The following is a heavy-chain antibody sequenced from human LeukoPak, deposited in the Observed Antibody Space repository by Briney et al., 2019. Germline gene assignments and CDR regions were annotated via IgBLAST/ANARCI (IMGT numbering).Heavy chain of an antibody. CDR1: GFIFNNYA. D-gene: IGHD6-19*01. CDR3: ARVGGSGWYGYIDY. CDR2: ISYNETNK. V-gene: IGHV3-30*04. J-gene: IGHJ4*02. Sequence: PGRSLRLSCTASGFIFNNYAMHWVRRAPGKGLEWVALISYNETNKYYPDPVKGRFTISRDSSKNTVYLQMGSLRADDTAVYYCARVGGSGWYGYIDYWGQGTLVRVSS.